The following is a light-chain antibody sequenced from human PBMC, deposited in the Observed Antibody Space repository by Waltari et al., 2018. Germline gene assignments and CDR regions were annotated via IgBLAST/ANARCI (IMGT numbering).Light chain of an antibody. CDR2: WAS. J-gene: IGKJ2*01. V-gene: IGKV4-1*01. CDR3: QQHYSTPPT. Sequence: DIVMTQSPDSLAVSLGERATIDRKSSLSVLYSSNDKDYLAWYQQKPGQPPKLLIYWASTRESGVPDRFSGSGSGTDFTLTISRLQAEDVAVYYCQQHYSTPPTFGQGTKLEIK. CDR1: LSVLYSSNDKDY.